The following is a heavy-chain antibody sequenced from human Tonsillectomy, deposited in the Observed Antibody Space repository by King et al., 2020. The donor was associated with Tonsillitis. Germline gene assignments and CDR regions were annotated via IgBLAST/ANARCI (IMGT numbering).Heavy chain of an antibody. D-gene: IGHD5-18*01. CDR1: GGSISSYY. CDR3: ARGRYTYGPDSAWFDP. CDR2: VYYSGST. J-gene: IGHJ5*02. V-gene: IGHV4-59*01. Sequence: VQLVESGPGLVKPSETLSLTCTVSGGSISSYYWIWIRQPPGKGLEWIGDVYYSGSTKYNPSLKSRVTISVDTSKDQFSLKLTSVTAADTAVYYCARGRYTYGPDSAWFDPWGQGTLVTVSS.